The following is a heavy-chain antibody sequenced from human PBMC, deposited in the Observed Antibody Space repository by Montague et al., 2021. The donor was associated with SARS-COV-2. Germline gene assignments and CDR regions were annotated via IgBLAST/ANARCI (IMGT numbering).Heavy chain of an antibody. Sequence: SLRLSCAASGFTSSTYAMTWVRQAPGKGLEWVATISPSGGGTYYADSVKGRFTVSRDSSRNTLHLQMNSLRPEDTAIYYCTRDRVPRTWNCNCWRWGQGTMVTVSS. V-gene: IGHV3-23*01. CDR3: TRDRVPRTWNCNCWR. J-gene: IGHJ4*02. CDR1: GFTSSTYA. D-gene: IGHD1-7*01. CDR2: ISPSGGGT.